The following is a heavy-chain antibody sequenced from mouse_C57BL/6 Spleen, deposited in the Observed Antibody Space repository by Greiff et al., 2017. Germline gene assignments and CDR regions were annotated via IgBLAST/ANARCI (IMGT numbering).Heavy chain of an antibody. Sequence: QVQLQQSGPELVKPGASVKISCKASGYAFSSSWMNWVKQRPGKGLEWIGRIYPGDGDTNYTGKFKGKATLTADKSSSTAYMQLSSLTSEDSAVYCCARSEIYYGNYEDFDYWGQGTTLTVSS. J-gene: IGHJ2*01. CDR3: ARSEIYYGNYEDFDY. V-gene: IGHV1-82*01. CDR2: IYPGDGDT. D-gene: IGHD2-1*01. CDR1: GYAFSSSW.